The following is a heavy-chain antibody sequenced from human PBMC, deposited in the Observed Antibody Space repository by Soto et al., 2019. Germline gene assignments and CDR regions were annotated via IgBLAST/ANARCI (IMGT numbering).Heavy chain of an antibody. V-gene: IGHV3-23*01. CDR2: ISGSGGST. CDR1: GFTFSSYA. CDR3: AKDRYSSSWFPRYNWFDP. D-gene: IGHD6-13*01. Sequence: GGSLRLSCAASGFTFSSYAMSWVRQAPGKGLEWVSAISGSGGSTYYADSVKGRFTISRDNSKNTLYLQMSSLRAEDTAVYYCAKDRYSSSWFPRYNWFDPWGQGTLVTVSS. J-gene: IGHJ5*02.